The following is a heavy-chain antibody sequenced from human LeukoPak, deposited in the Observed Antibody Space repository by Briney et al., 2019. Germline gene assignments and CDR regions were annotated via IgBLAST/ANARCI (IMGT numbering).Heavy chain of an antibody. J-gene: IGHJ4*02. CDR1: GGTFSSYA. V-gene: IGHV1-69*13. Sequence: GASVKVSCKASGGTFSSYAISWVRQAPGQGLEWMGGIIPIFGTANYAQKFQGRVTITADESTSTAYMELSSLRSEDTAVYYCARDQSGYSRGLFDYWGQGILVTVSS. CDR3: ARDQSGYSRGLFDY. CDR2: IIPIFGTA. D-gene: IGHD6-13*01.